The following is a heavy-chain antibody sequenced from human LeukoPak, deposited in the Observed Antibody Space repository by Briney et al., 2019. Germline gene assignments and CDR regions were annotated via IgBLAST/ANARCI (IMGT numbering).Heavy chain of an antibody. CDR3: ARLPYYYYGMDV. CDR1: GGSISSSSYY. V-gene: IGHV4-39*01. J-gene: IGHJ6*02. Sequence: SETLSLTCTVSGGSISSSSYYWGWIRQPPGKGLEWIGSIYYSGSTYYNPSLESRVTISVDTSKNQFSLKLSSVTAADTAVYYCARLPYYYYGMDVWGQGTTVTVSS. CDR2: IYYSGST.